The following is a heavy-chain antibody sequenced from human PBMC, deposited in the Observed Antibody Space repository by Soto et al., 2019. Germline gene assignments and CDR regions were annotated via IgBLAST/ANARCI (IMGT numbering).Heavy chain of an antibody. J-gene: IGHJ4*02. V-gene: IGHV4-61*03. D-gene: IGHD3-10*01. CDR2: IHYTGIT. CDR3: ARDFRGLGIRRKFDY. Sequence: QVQLQESGPGLVKPSETLSLTCSVSGVSVTSGSYYWTWIRQPPGKGLEWIGYIHYTGITTYNPSLNSRVSMSIDTSKRLFSLNMNSVTAADTAVYYCARDFRGLGIRRKFDYWGQGTPVTVSS. CDR1: GVSVTSGSYY.